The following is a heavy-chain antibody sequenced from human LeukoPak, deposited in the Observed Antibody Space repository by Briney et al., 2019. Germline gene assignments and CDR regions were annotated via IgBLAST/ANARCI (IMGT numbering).Heavy chain of an antibody. V-gene: IGHV1-24*01. CDR3: AGGPPGQLYDY. Sequence: GASVKVSCKVSGSSLTESSLHWVRQAPGKGLQWMGGTDPEDGETIYAQKFQGRVTMTEDTSTGTAYMELSSLRSEDTAVYYCAGGPPGQLYDYWGQGTLVTVSS. CDR2: TDPEDGET. D-gene: IGHD6-6*01. CDR1: GSSLTESS. J-gene: IGHJ4*02.